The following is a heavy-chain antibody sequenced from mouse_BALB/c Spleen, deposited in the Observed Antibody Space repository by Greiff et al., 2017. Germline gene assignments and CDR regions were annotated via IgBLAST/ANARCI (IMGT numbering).Heavy chain of an antibody. CDR1: GYSITSDYA. Sequence: VQLKQSGPGLVKPSQSLSLTCTVTGYSITSDYAWNWIRQFPGNKLEWMGYISYSGSTSYNPSLKSRISITRDTSKNQFLLQLNTMTTEDTATSYYARAYYGTYDYFDYWGQGTTLTVSS. J-gene: IGHJ2*01. CDR3: ARAYYGTYDYFDY. D-gene: IGHD2-10*01. V-gene: IGHV3-2*02. CDR2: ISYSGST.